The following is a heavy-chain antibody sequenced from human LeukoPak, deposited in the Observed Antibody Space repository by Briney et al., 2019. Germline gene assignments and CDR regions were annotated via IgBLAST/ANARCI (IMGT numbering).Heavy chain of an antibody. CDR3: ARDLGRTYCSSTSCYSPYYYYGMDV. V-gene: IGHV3-21*01. CDR2: ISSSSSYI. Sequence: GGSLRLSCAASGFTFSSYSMNWVRQAPGKGLERVSSISSSSSYIYYADSVKGRFTISRDNAKNSLYLQMNSLRAEDTAVYYCARDLGRTYCSSTSCYSPYYYYGMDVWGQGTTVTVSS. D-gene: IGHD2-2*01. J-gene: IGHJ6*02. CDR1: GFTFSSYS.